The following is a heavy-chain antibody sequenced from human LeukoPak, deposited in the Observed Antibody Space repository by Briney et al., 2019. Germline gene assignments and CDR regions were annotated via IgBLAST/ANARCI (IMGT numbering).Heavy chain of an antibody. J-gene: IGHJ5*02. V-gene: IGHV4-31*03. Sequence: PSQTLSLTCTVSGGSISSGGYYWSWIRQHPGKGLEWIGYIYYSGSTYYNPSLKTRVTISVDTSKNQFSLKLSSVTAADTAVYFCARETLEGKFDPWGQGTLVTVSS. CDR3: ARETLEGKFDP. CDR1: GGSISSGGYY. D-gene: IGHD1-1*01. CDR2: IYYSGST.